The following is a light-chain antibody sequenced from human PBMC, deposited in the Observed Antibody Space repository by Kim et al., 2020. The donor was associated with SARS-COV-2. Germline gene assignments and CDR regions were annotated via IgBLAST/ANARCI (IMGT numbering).Light chain of an antibody. CDR2: ENY. Sequence: QAVLTQPPSASGTPGQRVTISCSGSRSNVGSNYVYWYQQLPGAAPKLLIYENYQRPSGVPDRFSGSKSGTSASLAISGLRSEDEADYYCAAWDDSLSVHYGFGTGTKVTVL. J-gene: IGLJ1*01. V-gene: IGLV1-47*01. CDR3: AAWDDSLSVHYG. CDR1: RSNVGSNY.